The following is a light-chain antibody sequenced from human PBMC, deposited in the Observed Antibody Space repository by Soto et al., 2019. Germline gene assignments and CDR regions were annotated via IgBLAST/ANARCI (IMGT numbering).Light chain of an antibody. CDR3: HQYDSWT. CDR2: GAS. Sequence: EIVMTQAPPTLTVSPGERATLPCRASQSISRNLAWFQQKPCQATRLLIYGASTRATGIPARFSGSGSGTAFTLTISRLEPEDFAVYYCHQYDSWTFGQGTKVDIK. V-gene: IGKV3-15*01. J-gene: IGKJ1*01. CDR1: QSISRN.